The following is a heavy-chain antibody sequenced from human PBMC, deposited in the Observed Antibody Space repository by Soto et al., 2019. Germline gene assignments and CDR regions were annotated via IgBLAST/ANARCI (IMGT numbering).Heavy chain of an antibody. D-gene: IGHD3-3*01. Sequence: QVQLVQSGAEVKKPGASVKVSCKASGYTFTSYGISWVRQAPGQGLEWMGWISAYNGNTNYAQKLQGRVTMTTDTSTSTAYMELRSLRSDDTAVYYCARDLSTIFGVVIRTYYYYGMDVWGQGTTVTVSS. V-gene: IGHV1-18*01. CDR2: ISAYNGNT. CDR3: ARDLSTIFGVVIRTYYYYGMDV. CDR1: GYTFTSYG. J-gene: IGHJ6*02.